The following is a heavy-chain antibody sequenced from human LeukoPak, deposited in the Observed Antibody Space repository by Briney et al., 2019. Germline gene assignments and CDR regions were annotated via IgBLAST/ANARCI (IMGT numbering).Heavy chain of an antibody. D-gene: IGHD6-13*01. CDR3: ARGLAAAATEVAFDI. CDR1: GFTVSSNY. V-gene: IGHV4-34*01. J-gene: IGHJ3*02. CDR2: INHSGST. Sequence: PGGSLRLSCAASGFTVSSNYMSWIRQPPGKGLEWIGEINHSGSTNYNPSLKSRVTISVDTSKNQFSLKLSSVTAADTAVYYCARGLAAAATEVAFDIWGQGTMVTVSS.